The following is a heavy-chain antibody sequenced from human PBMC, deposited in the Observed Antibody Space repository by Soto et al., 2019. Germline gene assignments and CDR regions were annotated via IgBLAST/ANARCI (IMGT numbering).Heavy chain of an antibody. CDR2: INPGGGSP. J-gene: IGHJ4*02. CDR1: GYTFTNYY. D-gene: IGHD5-12*01. CDR3: ARGGPEMATIGSFDY. V-gene: IGHV1-46*01. Sequence: QVRLVQSGAEVKKPGASVKVSCKASGYTFTNYYIHWVRQAPGQGLEWMGIINPGGGSPNYAPKFQGRITMTRDTSTNTVYMEVSSLRSEDTAVFYCARGGPEMATIGSFDYWGQGTVVTVPS.